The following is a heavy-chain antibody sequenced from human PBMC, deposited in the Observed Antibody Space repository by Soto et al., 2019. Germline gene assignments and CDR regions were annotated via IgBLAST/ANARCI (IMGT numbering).Heavy chain of an antibody. J-gene: IGHJ5*02. D-gene: IGHD3-22*01. V-gene: IGHV3-23*01. CDR3: AKTVNYYVSSGDYPGGNTRWFDP. CDR2: ISGSGGST. Sequence: PGGSLRLSCAASGFTFSSYAMSWVRQAPGKGLEWVSAISGSGGSTYYADSVKGRFTISRDNSKNTLYLQMNSLRAEDTDVCYCAKTVNYYVSSGDYPGGNTRWFDPGAKGTLVTAPQ. CDR1: GFTFSSYA.